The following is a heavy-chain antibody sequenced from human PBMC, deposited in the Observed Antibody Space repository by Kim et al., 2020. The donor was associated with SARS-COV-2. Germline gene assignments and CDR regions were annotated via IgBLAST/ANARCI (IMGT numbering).Heavy chain of an antibody. D-gene: IGHD3-22*01. Sequence: ADSVKCLFTISRDNSKNTLYLQMNSLRAADTAVYYCAKDRHYDSSGYFDYWGQGTLVTVSS. J-gene: IGHJ4*02. V-gene: IGHV3-23*01. CDR3: AKDRHYDSSGYFDY.